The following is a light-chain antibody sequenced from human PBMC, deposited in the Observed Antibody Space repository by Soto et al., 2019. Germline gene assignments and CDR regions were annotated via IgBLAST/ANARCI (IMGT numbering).Light chain of an antibody. CDR3: QHFGSSLRT. CDR1: QSVSSHF. CDR2: GTS. V-gene: IGKV3-20*01. Sequence: EIVMTQAPGTLSLSPGYRATISCRASQSVSSHFLAWYQQKPGQAPRLLIHGTSSRATGIPDRFSGSGSGTDFTLTISSLEHEDVAVYYCQHFGSSLRTFGQGTKVDIK. J-gene: IGKJ1*01.